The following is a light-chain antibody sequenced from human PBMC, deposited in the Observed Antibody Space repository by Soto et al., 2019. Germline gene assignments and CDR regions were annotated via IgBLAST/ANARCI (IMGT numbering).Light chain of an antibody. J-gene: IGLJ1*01. Sequence: SSELTQPPSVSVAPEKTATITCGGNNIGNKRVHWYRQKPGQAPVLLILYDSDRPSGIPERFSGSNSGNTATLTISRVEAGDEADYYCQVWDIMTDNYVFGSGTKVTVL. CDR1: NIGNKR. CDR2: YDS. CDR3: QVWDIMTDNYV. V-gene: IGLV3-21*04.